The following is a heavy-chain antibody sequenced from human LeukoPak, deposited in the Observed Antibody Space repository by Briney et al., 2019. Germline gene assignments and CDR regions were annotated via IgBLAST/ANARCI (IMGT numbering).Heavy chain of an antibody. V-gene: IGHV3-9*01. D-gene: IGHD5-24*01. CDR2: ISWDGGNI. CDR3: AKDGDHEDFDY. CDR1: GFSFDDYA. J-gene: IGHJ4*02. Sequence: GGSLRLSCVASGFSFDDYAMHWVRQAPGKGLEWVSGISWDGGNIGYTDSVKGRFTISRDNANNSLYLQMNSLTAEDTAFYYCAKDGDHEDFDYWGQGTLVTVSS.